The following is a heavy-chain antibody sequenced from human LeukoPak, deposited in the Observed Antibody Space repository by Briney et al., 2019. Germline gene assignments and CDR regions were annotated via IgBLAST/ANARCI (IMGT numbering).Heavy chain of an antibody. CDR1: GGSFSGYY. J-gene: IGHJ4*02. V-gene: IGHV4-34*01. Sequence: SETLSLTCAVYGGSFSGYYWSWIRQPPGKGLEWIGEINHSGSTNYNPSLKSRVTISVDTSKNQFSLKLSSVTAADTAVSYCASFSYGSGSHNDYWGQGTLVTVSS. CDR3: ASFSYGSGSHNDY. CDR2: INHSGST. D-gene: IGHD3-10*01.